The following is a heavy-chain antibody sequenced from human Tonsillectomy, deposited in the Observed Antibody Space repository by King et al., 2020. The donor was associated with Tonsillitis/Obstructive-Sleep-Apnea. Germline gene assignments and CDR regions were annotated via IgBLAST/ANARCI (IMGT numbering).Heavy chain of an antibody. V-gene: IGHV3-21*01. CDR1: GFTFSSYS. CDR3: AREDDGGYNSNPFDY. D-gene: IGHD5-24*01. CDR2: ISSSSSYI. Sequence: VQLVESGGGLVKPGGSLRLSCAASGFTFSSYSMNWVRQAPGKGLEWVSSISSSSSYIYYADSVKGRFTISRDNAKNSLYLQMNSLRAEDTAVYYCAREDDGGYNSNPFDYWGQGTLVTVSS. J-gene: IGHJ4*02.